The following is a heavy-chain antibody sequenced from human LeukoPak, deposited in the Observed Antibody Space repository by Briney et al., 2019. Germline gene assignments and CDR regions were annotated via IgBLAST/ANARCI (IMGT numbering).Heavy chain of an antibody. CDR2: ISYDGSVK. V-gene: IGHV3-30-3*01. Sequence: GGSLRLSCAASGFAFSTYAMHWVRQAPGKGLEWVAVISYDGSVKYYADSVKGRFTISRDNSKNTLYLQMNSLRAEDTAVYYCAKDYPGGDDYDSTPPDFWGQGTLVTVSS. D-gene: IGHD3-22*01. CDR3: AKDYPGGDDYDSTPPDF. CDR1: GFAFSTYA. J-gene: IGHJ4*02.